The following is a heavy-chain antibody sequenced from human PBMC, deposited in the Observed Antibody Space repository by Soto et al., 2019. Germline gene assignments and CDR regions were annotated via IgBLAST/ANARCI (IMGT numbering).Heavy chain of an antibody. CDR3: ARHRAFCSGKSCALGYYYYVDV. J-gene: IGHJ6*03. D-gene: IGHD2-2*01. V-gene: IGHV4-59*08. Sequence: QVQLQESGPGLVKPSETLSLTSTVSGGSISSYYWSWIRQPPGKGLEWIGYIYYSGSTTYNPSLKSRVTISADTSKNQLSLNLSSVTAADTALYYCARHRAFCSGKSCALGYYYYVDVWGIGTTVTVSS. CDR1: GGSISSYY. CDR2: IYYSGST.